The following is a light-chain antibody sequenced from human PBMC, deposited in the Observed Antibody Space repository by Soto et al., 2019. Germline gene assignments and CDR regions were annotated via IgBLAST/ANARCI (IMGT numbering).Light chain of an antibody. CDR3: GSYTGSSYV. J-gene: IGLJ1*01. CDR2: EVS. CDR1: RSDVGGYNY. Sequence: QSALTQPASVSGSPGQSITISCTGTRSDVGGYNYVSWYQQHPGKAPKLMIYEVSNRPSGVSNRFSGSKSGNTASLTISGLQAEDEADYYCGSYTGSSYVFGSGTKLTVL. V-gene: IGLV2-14*01.